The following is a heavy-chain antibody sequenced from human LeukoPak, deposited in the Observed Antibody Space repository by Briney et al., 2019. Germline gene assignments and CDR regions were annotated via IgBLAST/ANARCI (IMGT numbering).Heavy chain of an antibody. J-gene: IGHJ6*02. CDR1: GGSISSSSYY. D-gene: IGHD3-10*01. CDR3: ARVRGYGSGSYDYYGMDV. V-gene: IGHV4-39*07. CDR2: IYYSGST. Sequence: PSETLSLTCTVSGGSISSSSYYWGWIRQPPGKGLEWIGSIYYSGSTYYNPSLKSRVTISVDTSKNQFSLKLSSVTAADTAVYYCARVRGYGSGSYDYYGMDVWGQGTTVTVSS.